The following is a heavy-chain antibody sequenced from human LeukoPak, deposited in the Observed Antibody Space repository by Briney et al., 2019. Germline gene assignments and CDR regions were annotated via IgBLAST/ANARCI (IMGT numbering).Heavy chain of an antibody. D-gene: IGHD6-19*01. Sequence: GESLKISCKGSGYSFTSYWIGWVRQMPGKGLEWMGWINPNSGGTNYAQKFQGRVTMTRDTSISTAYMELSRLRSDDTAVYYCARGPLQWLATTPDYWGQGTLVTVSS. J-gene: IGHJ4*02. V-gene: IGHV1-2*02. CDR1: GYSFTSYW. CDR3: ARGPLQWLATTPDY. CDR2: INPNSGGT.